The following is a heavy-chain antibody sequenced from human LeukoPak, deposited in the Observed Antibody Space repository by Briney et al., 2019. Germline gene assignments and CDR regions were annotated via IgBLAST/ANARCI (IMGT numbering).Heavy chain of an antibody. D-gene: IGHD5/OR15-5a*01. J-gene: IGHJ4*02. Sequence: SETLSLTCTVSGASISSDDYFWGWIRQPPGKGREWIATIYYSGNTYYNPSLSSRVTISADSSKNQFSLRLRSVTAADAAVYFCARTRGRVSKTDFDSWGQGTLVTVSS. CDR2: IYYSGNT. CDR3: ARTRGRVSKTDFDS. CDR1: GASISSDDYF. V-gene: IGHV4-39*07.